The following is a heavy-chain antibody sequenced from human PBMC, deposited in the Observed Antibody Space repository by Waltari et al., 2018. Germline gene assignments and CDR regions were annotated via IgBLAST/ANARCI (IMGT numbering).Heavy chain of an antibody. J-gene: IGHJ3*02. CDR1: GFTFDDYA. Sequence: EVQLVESGGGLVQPGRSLRLSCAASGFTFDDYAMHWVRQAPGKGLEGVSGISWNSGSIGYADSVKGRFTISRDNAKNSLYLQMNSLRAEDTALYYCAKGRPRKLLPAFDIWGQGTMVTVSS. D-gene: IGHD2-15*01. V-gene: IGHV3-9*01. CDR3: AKGRPRKLLPAFDI. CDR2: ISWNSGSI.